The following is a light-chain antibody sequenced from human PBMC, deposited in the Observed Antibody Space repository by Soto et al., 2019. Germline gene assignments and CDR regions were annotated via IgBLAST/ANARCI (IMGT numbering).Light chain of an antibody. CDR3: QQRRSWPPRIT. CDR1: QSVSSSY. CDR2: GAS. J-gene: IGKJ5*01. Sequence: EIVLTQSPGTLSFSTGERATLSCRASQSVSSSYLAWYQQQPGQAPRLLIYGASSRAPGIPDRLSGSGCGTDSTLTTSGLGPEDFAVYYCQQRRSWPPRITSGQGHDWRL. V-gene: IGKV3D-20*02.